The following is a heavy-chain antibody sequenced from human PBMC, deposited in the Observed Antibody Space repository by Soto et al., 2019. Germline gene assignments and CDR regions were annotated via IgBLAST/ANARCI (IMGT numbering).Heavy chain of an antibody. V-gene: IGHV4-59*01. Sequence: SETLSLTCTVSGGSISSYYWSWIRQPPGKGLEWIGYIYYSGSTNYNPSLKSRVTISVDTSKNQFSLKLSSVTAADTAVYYCARAVGFLEWFGAFDIWGQGTMVTVSS. CDR2: IYYSGST. CDR1: GGSISSYY. J-gene: IGHJ3*02. D-gene: IGHD3-3*01. CDR3: ARAVGFLEWFGAFDI.